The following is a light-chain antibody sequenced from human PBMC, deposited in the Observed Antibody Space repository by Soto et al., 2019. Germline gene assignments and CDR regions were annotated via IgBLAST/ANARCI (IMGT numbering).Light chain of an antibody. CDR3: LQDYNYPLT. Sequence: IQVSLSTSTLPASIGDRVTICCRASQNIGRWLAWYQQKPGTAPNLLIYAASSLQSGVPSRFSGSGSGTDFTLTISSLQPEDFATYYCLQDYNYPLTFGGGTKVDIK. V-gene: IGKV1-6*01. CDR2: AAS. CDR1: QNIGRW. J-gene: IGKJ4*01.